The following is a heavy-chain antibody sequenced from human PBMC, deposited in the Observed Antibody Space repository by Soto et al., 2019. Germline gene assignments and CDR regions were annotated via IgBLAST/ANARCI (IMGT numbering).Heavy chain of an antibody. J-gene: IGHJ6*03. Sequence: PGESLKISCKGSGYSFTSYWIGWVRQMPGKGLEWMGIIYPGDSDTRYSPSFQGQVTISADKSISTAYLQWSSLKASDTAMYYCARLLPRFLEWLSPKKARYYYYYMDVWGKGTTVTVSS. CDR3: ARLLPRFLEWLSPKKARYYYYYMDV. CDR2: IYPGDSDT. D-gene: IGHD3-3*01. V-gene: IGHV5-51*01. CDR1: GYSFTSYW.